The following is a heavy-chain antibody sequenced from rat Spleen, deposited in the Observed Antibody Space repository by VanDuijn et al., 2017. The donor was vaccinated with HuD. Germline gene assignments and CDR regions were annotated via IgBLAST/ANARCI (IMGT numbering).Heavy chain of an antibody. D-gene: IGHD1-11*01. CDR1: GFTFSDYA. J-gene: IGHJ4*01. CDR3: ARQRFNYGGVMDA. Sequence: EVKLVESGGGLVQPGRSLKFSCAASGFTFSDYAMAWVRQAPKKNLEWVATIIYDGSSTYYRDSVKGRFTISRDNAKSTLYLQMDSLRSEDTATYYCARQRFNYGGVMDAWGQGASVTVSS. V-gene: IGHV5-17*01. CDR2: IIYDGSST.